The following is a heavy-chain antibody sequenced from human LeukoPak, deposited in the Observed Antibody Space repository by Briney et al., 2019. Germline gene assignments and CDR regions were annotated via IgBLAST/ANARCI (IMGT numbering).Heavy chain of an antibody. CDR1: GGTFSSYA. V-gene: IGHV1-69*04. CDR2: IIPILGIA. CDR3: ARPGRDSFSGGWQIHYFDY. D-gene: IGHD6-19*01. J-gene: IGHJ4*02. Sequence: SVKVSCKASGGTFSSYAISWVRQAPGQGLEWMGRIIPILGIANYAQKFQGRVTITADKSTSTAYMELSSLRSEDTAVYYCARPGRDSFSGGWQIHYFDYWGQGTLVTVSS.